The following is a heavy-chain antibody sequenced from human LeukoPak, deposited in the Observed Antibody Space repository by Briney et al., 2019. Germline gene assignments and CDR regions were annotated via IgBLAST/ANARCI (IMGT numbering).Heavy chain of an antibody. V-gene: IGHV3-30*03. Sequence: GGSLRLSCAASGFTFSSYGMHWVRQAPGKGLEWVAVISYDGSNKYYADSVKGRFTISRDNSKNTLYLQMNSLRAEDTAVYYCARGGRNWNRNWFDPWGQGTLVTVSS. J-gene: IGHJ5*02. CDR1: GFTFSSYG. D-gene: IGHD1-1*01. CDR2: ISYDGSNK. CDR3: ARGGRNWNRNWFDP.